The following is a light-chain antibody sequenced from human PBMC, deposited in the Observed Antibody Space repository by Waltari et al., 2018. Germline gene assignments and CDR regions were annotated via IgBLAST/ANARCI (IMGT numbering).Light chain of an antibody. CDR3: HQYGGAPYT. V-gene: IGKV3-20*01. J-gene: IGKJ2*01. CDR1: HGVTNNF. Sequence: EIVLTQSPGTLSLSPGGRATLSCRASHGVTNNFLAWYQQKLGQGPRLLIYGAFLRATGVPDRFSGSVSGTDFTLTISRLEPEDFAVYFCHQYGGAPYTFGQGTKLEIK. CDR2: GAF.